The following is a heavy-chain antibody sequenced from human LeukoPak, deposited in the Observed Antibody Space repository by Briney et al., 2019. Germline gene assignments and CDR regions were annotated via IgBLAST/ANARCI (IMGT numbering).Heavy chain of an antibody. CDR3: TRQPRVAAAGTRYYYYYMDV. Sequence: GGSLRLSCATSGFIFNNYWMSWVRQAPGKGLEWVANIKEDGSDTYYVDSVKGRFTISRDNAKNSLYLQMSSLRVEDTAVYYCTRQPRVAAAGTRYYYYYMDVWGKGTTVTVSS. V-gene: IGHV3-7*01. CDR1: GFIFNNYW. J-gene: IGHJ6*03. D-gene: IGHD6-13*01. CDR2: IKEDGSDT.